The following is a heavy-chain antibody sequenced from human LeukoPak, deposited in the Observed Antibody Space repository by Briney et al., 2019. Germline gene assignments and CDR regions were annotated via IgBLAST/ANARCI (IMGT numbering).Heavy chain of an antibody. CDR2: INPNSGGT. V-gene: IGHV1-2*02. Sequence: GASVKVSCKASGYTFTGYYMHWVRQAPGQGLEWMGWINPNSGGTNYAQKFQGRVTMTRDTSISTAYMELSRLRSDDTAVYYCARKTGYYGSGSRALGWFDPCGQGTLVTVSS. J-gene: IGHJ5*02. CDR1: GYTFTGYY. D-gene: IGHD3-10*01. CDR3: ARKTGYYGSGSRALGWFDP.